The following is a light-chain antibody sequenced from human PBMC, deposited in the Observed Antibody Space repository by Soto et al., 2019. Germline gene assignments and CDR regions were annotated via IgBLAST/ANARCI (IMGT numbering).Light chain of an antibody. V-gene: IGLV3-21*04. CDR3: QVWDIMTDNYV. Sequence: SYELTQPPSVSVAPEKTATITCGGTNIGNKRVHWYRQKPGQAPVLLISYDSDRPSGIPERFAGSNSENTATLTISRVEAGDAADYYCQVWDIMTDNYVFGSGTKLTVL. J-gene: IGLJ1*01. CDR2: YDS. CDR1: NIGNKR.